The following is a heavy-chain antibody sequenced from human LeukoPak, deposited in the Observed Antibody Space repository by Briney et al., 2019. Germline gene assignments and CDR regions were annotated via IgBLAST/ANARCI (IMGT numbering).Heavy chain of an antibody. D-gene: IGHD4/OR15-4a*01. CDR1: GFTFSSYA. J-gene: IGHJ4*02. CDR2: ISGSGGNT. Sequence: GGSLRLSCAASGFTFSSYAMSWDRQAPGRGLEWVSAISGSGGNTYYADSVKGRFTVSRDNSKYTLYLQMNSLRAGDTAVYYCAKDSGTAMVLYYFDYWGQGTLVTVSS. V-gene: IGHV3-23*01. CDR3: AKDSGTAMVLYYFDY.